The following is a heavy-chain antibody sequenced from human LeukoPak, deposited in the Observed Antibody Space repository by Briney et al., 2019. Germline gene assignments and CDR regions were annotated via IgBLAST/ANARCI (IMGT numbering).Heavy chain of an antibody. V-gene: IGHV4-34*01. CDR1: GGSFSGYY. CDR3: ARGSPSSDIAVAPFDY. CDR2: INHSGGT. J-gene: IGHJ4*02. Sequence: PSETLSLTCAVYGGSFSGYYWSWIRQPPGKGLEWIGEINHSGGTNYNPSLKSRVTISVDTSKNQFSLKLSSVTAADTAVYYCARGSPSSDIAVAPFDYWGQGTLVTVSS. D-gene: IGHD6-19*01.